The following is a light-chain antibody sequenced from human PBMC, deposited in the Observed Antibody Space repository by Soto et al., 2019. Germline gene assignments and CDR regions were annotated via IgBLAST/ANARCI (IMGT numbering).Light chain of an antibody. V-gene: IGLV2-14*01. CDR3: NSMTTSTSTRFV. Sequence: GVSNRFSGSKSGNTASLTISGLQAEDEGDYYCNSMTTSTSTRFVFGTGTKVTVL. J-gene: IGLJ1*01.